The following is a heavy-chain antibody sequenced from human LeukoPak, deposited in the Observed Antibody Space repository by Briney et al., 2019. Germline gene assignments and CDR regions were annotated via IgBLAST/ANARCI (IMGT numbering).Heavy chain of an antibody. V-gene: IGHV1-24*01. CDR2: FDPEDGET. J-gene: IGHJ5*02. CDR3: ATVIRDMAYWFDP. D-gene: IGHD5-24*01. Sequence: ASVKVSCKVSGYTLTELSMHWVRQAPGKGLEWMGGFDPEDGETIYAQKFQGRVTMTEDTSTDTAYMELSSLRSEDTAVYYCATVIRDMAYWFDPWGQGTLATVSS. CDR1: GYTLTELS.